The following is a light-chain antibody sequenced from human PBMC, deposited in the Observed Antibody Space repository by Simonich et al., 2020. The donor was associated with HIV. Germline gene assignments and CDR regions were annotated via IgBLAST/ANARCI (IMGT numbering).Light chain of an antibody. V-gene: IGKV4-1*01. Sequence: DIVMTQSPDSLAVSLGERATINCKSSQSVLYSSNNKNYLAWYQQKPVQPPQLLIYWASTRESGVPDRFSATGSGTNFTLTISSLQAEDVAVYYCQQYYSTPPTFGQGTKVEIK. CDR3: QQYYSTPPT. CDR2: WAS. CDR1: QSVLYSSNNKNY. J-gene: IGKJ1*01.